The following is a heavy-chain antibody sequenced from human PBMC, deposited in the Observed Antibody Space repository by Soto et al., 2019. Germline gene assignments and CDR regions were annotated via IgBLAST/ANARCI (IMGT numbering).Heavy chain of an antibody. D-gene: IGHD3-10*01. V-gene: IGHV3-23*01. CDR1: GFTFSSYA. Sequence: EVQLLESGGGLVQPGGSLRLSCAASGFTFSSYAMSWVRQAPGKGLEWVSAISGSGGSTYYADSVKGRFTISRANSKNTLYLQMNSLRAEDTAVYYCAKAEFGTPIWFGELSSPGVGGMDVWGQGTTVTVSS. J-gene: IGHJ6*02. CDR3: AKAEFGTPIWFGELSSPGVGGMDV. CDR2: ISGSGGST.